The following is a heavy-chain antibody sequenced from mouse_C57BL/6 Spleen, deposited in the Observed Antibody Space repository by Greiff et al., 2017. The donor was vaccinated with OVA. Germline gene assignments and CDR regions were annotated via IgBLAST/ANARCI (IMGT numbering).Heavy chain of an antibody. D-gene: IGHD1-1*01. Sequence: QVQLQQSGAELVRPGASVKLSCKASGYTFTDYYINWVKQRPGQGLEWIARIYPGSGNTYYNEKFKGKATLTAEKSSSTAYMQLSSLTSEDSAVYFCARDYYGSSYVGAMDYWGQGTSVTVSS. J-gene: IGHJ4*01. CDR2: IYPGSGNT. CDR1: GYTFTDYY. CDR3: ARDYYGSSYVGAMDY. V-gene: IGHV1-76*01.